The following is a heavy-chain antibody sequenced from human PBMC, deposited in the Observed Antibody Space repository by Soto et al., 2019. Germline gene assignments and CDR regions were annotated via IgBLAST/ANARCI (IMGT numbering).Heavy chain of an antibody. D-gene: IGHD5-12*01. J-gene: IGHJ6*03. CDR3: ARGERGYSGYAHERYYYMDV. Sequence: SVKVSCKASGGTFSSYTISWVRQAPGQGLEWMGRIIPILGIANYAQKFQGRVTITADKSTSTAYMELSSLRSEDTAVYYCARGERGYSGYAHERYYYMDVWGKGTTVTVSS. CDR1: GGTFSSYT. CDR2: IIPILGIA. V-gene: IGHV1-69*02.